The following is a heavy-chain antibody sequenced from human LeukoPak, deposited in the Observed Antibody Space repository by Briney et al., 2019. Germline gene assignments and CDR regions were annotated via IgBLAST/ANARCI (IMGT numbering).Heavy chain of an antibody. J-gene: IGHJ6*02. V-gene: IGHV3-23*01. D-gene: IGHD3-16*01. CDR2: ISGGGVTT. CDR1: GFPSIAYA. Sequence: GGSLRLSCVGSGFPSIAYALTWARQAPGKGLEWVSGISGGGVTTYYADSVKGRFTISRDNSKNTLYLQMNSLRADDTAIYYCARNQQLGGHSYNYYGMDVWGQGTTVTVSS. CDR3: ARNQQLGGHSYNYYGMDV.